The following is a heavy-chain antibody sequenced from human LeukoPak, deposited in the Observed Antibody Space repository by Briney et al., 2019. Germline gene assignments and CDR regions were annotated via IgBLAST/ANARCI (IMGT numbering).Heavy chain of an antibody. J-gene: IGHJ4*02. CDR2: ISSVDDAT. CDR1: GFTFSNYA. D-gene: IGHD3-3*01. V-gene: IGHV3-23*01. Sequence: PGGSLRLSCAASGFTFSNYAMSWVRQAPGKGLEWVSVISSVDDATYYADSVEGRFTISRDNSRNTVYLQIDSLRAEDTAVYYCAKDLEVYDFWSGYPTTYFDYWGQGTLVTVSS. CDR3: AKDLEVYDFWSGYPTTYFDY.